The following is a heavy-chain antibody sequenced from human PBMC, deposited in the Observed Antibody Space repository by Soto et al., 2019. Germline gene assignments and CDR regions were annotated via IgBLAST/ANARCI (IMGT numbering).Heavy chain of an antibody. CDR2: TRNKANAYTP. Sequence: PGGSLRLSCVASGFIFSDHYMDWVRQAPGKGLEWVGRTRNKANAYTPEYAASVKGRSIISRDDSKNSLYLQMHSLKSEDTALYYFARVQYTYGRWYYFDYWGQGALVTDSS. D-gene: IGHD5-18*01. CDR1: GFIFSDHY. V-gene: IGHV3-72*01. CDR3: ARVQYTYGRWYYFDY. J-gene: IGHJ4*02.